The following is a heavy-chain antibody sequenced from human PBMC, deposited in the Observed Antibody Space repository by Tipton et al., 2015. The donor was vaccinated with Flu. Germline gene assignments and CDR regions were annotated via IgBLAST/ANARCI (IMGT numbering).Heavy chain of an antibody. Sequence: TLSLTRTVSGGSIRSGSYYWTWIRQPAGKGLEWIGRIYTSGSTNYNPSLTNRVTISVDPSKNQFSLKLTSVTAADTAVYYCAREVLGGGGYRSRNDAFHIWGQGTMVTVSS. V-gene: IGHV4-61*02. D-gene: IGHD3-22*01. CDR3: AREVLGGGGYRSRNDAFHI. J-gene: IGHJ3*02. CDR1: GGSIRSGSYY. CDR2: IYTSGST.